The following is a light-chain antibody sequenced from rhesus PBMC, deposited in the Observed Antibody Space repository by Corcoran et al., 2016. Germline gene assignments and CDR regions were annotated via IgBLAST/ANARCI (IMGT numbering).Light chain of an antibody. CDR2: DAP. CDR1: QSGSSR. CDR3: QQYSNWYI. Sequence: EVVLTQSPATLSLSPGERATLSCRASQSGSSRLAWYQQRPGQAPRLLIYDAPTRSTGIPDRFSGSVSGTDFDLAISSLEPEDFGVFCCQQYSNWYIVGQGTKVEIK. J-gene: IGKJ2*01. V-gene: IGKV3-17*03.